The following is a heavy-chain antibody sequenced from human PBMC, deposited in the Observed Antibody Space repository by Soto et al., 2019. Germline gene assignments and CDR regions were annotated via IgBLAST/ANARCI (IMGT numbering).Heavy chain of an antibody. D-gene: IGHD6-13*01. CDR1: GFNFDTYI. Sequence: DVQLVESGGGLVQPGRSLRLSCAASGFNFDTYIMNWVRQAPGKGLEWISLISSTSNTISYADSVKGRFTASRDNAVKSLYLQMDSLRDEDTAVYYCARGYGAFDFWGQGTMVTVSS. CDR2: ISSTSNTI. CDR3: ARGYGAFDF. V-gene: IGHV3-48*02. J-gene: IGHJ3*01.